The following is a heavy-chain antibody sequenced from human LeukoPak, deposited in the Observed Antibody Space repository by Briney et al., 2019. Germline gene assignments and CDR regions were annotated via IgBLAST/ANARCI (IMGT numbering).Heavy chain of an antibody. Sequence: GSLRLSCATSGFNFDRYTIHWVRQAPGKGLEWVSLAGWAGGTTFYSDSVRGRFTISRDSGRKSVYLQMNSLTIDDTAFYFCAKELDTMFFDYWGQGALVTVSS. V-gene: IGHV3-43*01. CDR1: GFNFDRYT. CDR3: AKELDTMFFDY. CDR2: AGWAGGTT. J-gene: IGHJ4*02. D-gene: IGHD3-10*02.